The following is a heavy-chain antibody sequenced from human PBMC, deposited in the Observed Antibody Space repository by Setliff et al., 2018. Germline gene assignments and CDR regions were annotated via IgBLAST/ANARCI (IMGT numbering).Heavy chain of an antibody. J-gene: IGHJ4*02. CDR3: ARGRLAWGIDY. V-gene: IGHV1-8*02. CDR2: MNPNTGAT. Sequence: ASVKVSCKASGYTFTGPYMHWVRQAPGQGLEWMGWMNPNTGATGYAQKFQGRVIMTRSASLSSAYMELTNLTPDDTAVYFCARGRLAWGIDYWGQGTLVTVSS. D-gene: IGHD3-16*01. CDR1: GYTFTGPY.